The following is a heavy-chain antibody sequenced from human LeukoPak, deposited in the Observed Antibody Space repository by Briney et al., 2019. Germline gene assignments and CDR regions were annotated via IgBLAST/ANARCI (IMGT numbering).Heavy chain of an antibody. CDR1: GFTFTSSA. D-gene: IGHD2-2*02. CDR3: AEESYCSSTSCYN. V-gene: IGHV1-58*02. CDR2: IVVGSGNT. Sequence: ASVKVSCKASGFTFTSSAMQWVRQARGQRLEWIGWIVVGSGNTNYAQKFQERVTITRDMSTSTAYMELSSLRSEDTAVYYCAEESYCSSTSCYNWGQGTLVTVSS. J-gene: IGHJ4*02.